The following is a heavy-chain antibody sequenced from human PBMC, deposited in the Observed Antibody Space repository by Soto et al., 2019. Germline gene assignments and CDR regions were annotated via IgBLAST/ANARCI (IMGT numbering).Heavy chain of an antibody. J-gene: IGHJ4*02. Sequence: SETLSLTCTVSGGSISSYYWSWIRQPPGKGLEWIGYIYYSGSTNYNPSLKSRVTISVDTSKNQFSLKLSSVTAADTAVYYCARQPITMVRGVINPQYYFDYWGQGTLVTVSS. CDR1: GGSISSYY. D-gene: IGHD3-10*01. V-gene: IGHV4-59*08. CDR3: ARQPITMVRGVINPQYYFDY. CDR2: IYYSGST.